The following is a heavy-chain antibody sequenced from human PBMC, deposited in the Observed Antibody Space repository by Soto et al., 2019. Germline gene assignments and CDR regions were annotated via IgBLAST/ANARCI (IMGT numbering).Heavy chain of an antibody. CDR2: IYDTGISDYTPST. CDR3: ARGEDAFFYYGLDV. CDR1: GGSITSSY. Sequence: LSLTCTVSGGSITSSYWRWIRRPPGKGLEWIAYIYDTGISDYTPSTSYNPSLKSRVTMSVDTSKSQFSLKLTSVTAADTAVYYCARGEDAFFYYGLDVWGQGITVTVSS. J-gene: IGHJ6*02. V-gene: IGHV4-59*01.